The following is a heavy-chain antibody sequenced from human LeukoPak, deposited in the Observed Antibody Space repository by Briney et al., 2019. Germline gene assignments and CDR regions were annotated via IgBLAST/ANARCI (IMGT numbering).Heavy chain of an antibody. CDR1: GFTFSSYS. J-gene: IGHJ4*02. D-gene: IGHD2-15*01. V-gene: IGHV3-21*01. CDR3: ARVRCSGGSCYAGCFDY. Sequence: GGSLRLSCAASGFTFSSYSMNWVRQAPGKGLEWVSSISSSSSYIYYADSVKGRFTISRDNAKNSLYLQMNSLRAEDTAVCYCARVRCSGGSCYAGCFDYWGQGTLVTVSS. CDR2: ISSSSSYI.